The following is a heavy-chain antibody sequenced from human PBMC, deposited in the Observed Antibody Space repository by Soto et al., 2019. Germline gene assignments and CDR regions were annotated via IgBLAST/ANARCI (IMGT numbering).Heavy chain of an antibody. V-gene: IGHV1-46*03. J-gene: IGHJ5*02. CDR3: AINGYSSTWHSWFDP. CDR2: INPSGGST. CDR1: GYTFTSYY. D-gene: IGHD6-13*01. Sequence: QVQLVQSGAEVKKPGASVKVSCKASGYTFTSYYMHCVRQAPGQGLEWMGIINPSGGSTSYAQKFQGRVTMTRDTSTSTVYMELSSLRSEDTAVYDCAINGYSSTWHSWFDPWGQGTLVTVSS.